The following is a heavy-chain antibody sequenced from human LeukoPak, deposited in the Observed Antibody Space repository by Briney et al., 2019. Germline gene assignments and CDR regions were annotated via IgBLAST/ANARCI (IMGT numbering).Heavy chain of an antibody. CDR3: ARRYGENTIFGVVLNDAVDI. V-gene: IGHV4-39*07. J-gene: IGHJ3*02. CDR1: GGSIYNSIYY. D-gene: IGHD3-3*01. CDR2: IYYSGTS. Sequence: PSETLSLTCTVSGGSIYNSIYYWGWIRQPPGKGLEWIGSIYYSGTSYYNPSLKSRVTMSVDTSKNQFSLKLTSMTAADTAVYYCARRYGENTIFGVVLNDAVDIWGQGTMVTVSS.